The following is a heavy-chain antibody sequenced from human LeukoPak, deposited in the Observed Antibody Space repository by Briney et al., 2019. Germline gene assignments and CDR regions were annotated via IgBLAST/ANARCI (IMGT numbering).Heavy chain of an antibody. D-gene: IGHD5-24*01. CDR2: IYSGGST. Sequence: PGGSLRLSCAASGFTFSSNYMTWVRQAPGKGLEWVSVIYSGGSTYYADSVKGRFTISRDNSKNTLYLQMNSLRAEDTAVYYCARDPAGRDGYKGFDYWGQGTLVTVSS. J-gene: IGHJ4*02. CDR1: GFTFSSNY. CDR3: ARDPAGRDGYKGFDY. V-gene: IGHV3-53*01.